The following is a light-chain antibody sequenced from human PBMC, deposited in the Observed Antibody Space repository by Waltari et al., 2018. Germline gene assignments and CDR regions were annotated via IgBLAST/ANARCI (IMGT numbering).Light chain of an antibody. Sequence: QAVLTQPSSLSASPGASASLTCTLGSGINVGSYRIYWYQQKPGSPPQYLLNYKSDSDKEQGSGVPSRFSGSKDASANAGILVISGLQSEDEADYYCMIWHSSAYVFGTGTKVSVL. V-gene: IGLV5-45*02. CDR3: MIWHSSAYV. CDR1: SGINVGSYR. J-gene: IGLJ1*01. CDR2: YKSDSDK.